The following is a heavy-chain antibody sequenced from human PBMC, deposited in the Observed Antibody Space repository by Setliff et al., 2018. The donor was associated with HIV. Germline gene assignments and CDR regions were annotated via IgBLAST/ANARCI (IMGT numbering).Heavy chain of an antibody. CDR3: ARGARLLAAYSDRWDYFYMAV. Sequence: SLTCAVFGGSFTDYYWIWIRQPPGKGLEWIGEINHSGSTHYNPSLKSRFIISVDTSKNRFSLKVNSMTAADTAVYYCARGARLLAAYSDRWDYFYMAVWGKGTTVTVSS. D-gene: IGHD1-26*01. CDR1: GGSFTDYY. J-gene: IGHJ6*03. V-gene: IGHV4-34*01. CDR2: INHSGST.